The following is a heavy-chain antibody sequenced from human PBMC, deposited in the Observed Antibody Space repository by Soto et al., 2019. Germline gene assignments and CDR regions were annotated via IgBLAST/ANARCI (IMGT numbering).Heavy chain of an antibody. J-gene: IGHJ4*02. D-gene: IGHD6-19*01. CDR1: GDSVSSGRYY. V-gene: IGHV4-61*01. Sequence: SETLSLTCTVSGDSVSSGRYYWSWIRQPPGKALEWIAYIYYSGSTNYNPSLKSRVTISRDTSKNQFSLKLTSVTAADTAVYYCARSGGGSGWLGGQGXLVTVYS. CDR3: ARSGGGSGWL. CDR2: IYYSGST.